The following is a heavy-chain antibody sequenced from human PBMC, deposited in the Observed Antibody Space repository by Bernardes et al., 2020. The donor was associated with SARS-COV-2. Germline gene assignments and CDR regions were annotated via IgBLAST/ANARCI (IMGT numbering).Heavy chain of an antibody. CDR2: INPNSGGT. J-gene: IGHJ4*02. V-gene: IGHV1-2*04. Sequence: ASVKVSCKASGYTFTGYYMHWVRQAPGQGLEWMGWINPNSGGTNYAQKFQGWVTMTRDTSISTAYMELSRLRSDDTAVYYCARSHIAAAGGDFGYWGQGTLVTVSS. CDR3: ARSHIAAAGGDFGY. CDR1: GYTFTGYY. D-gene: IGHD6-13*01.